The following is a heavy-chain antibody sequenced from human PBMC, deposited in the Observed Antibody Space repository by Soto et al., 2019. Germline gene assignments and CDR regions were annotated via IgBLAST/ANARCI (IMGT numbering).Heavy chain of an antibody. V-gene: IGHV1-69*01. CDR1: GGTFSSYS. D-gene: IGHD2-15*01. CDR3: ARDGGRHSGWIDY. J-gene: IGHJ4*02. Sequence: QVQLVQSGAEVKKPGSSVKVSCKASGGTFSSYSINWVRQAPGQGLEWMGEIIPIFGTANYAQKFQGRVTITANDSTSTDYMALSSLRSEDTAVYYCARDGGRHSGWIDYWGQGTLVTVYS. CDR2: IIPIFGTA.